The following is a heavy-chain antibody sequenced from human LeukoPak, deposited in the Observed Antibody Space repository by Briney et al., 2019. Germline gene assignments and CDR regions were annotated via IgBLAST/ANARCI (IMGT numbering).Heavy chain of an antibody. CDR1: GYTLTELS. D-gene: IGHD2-2*01. CDR3: ATWPVCSSTSCCPFNCRAFDI. Sequence: ASVKVSCKVSGYTLTELSMRWVRQAPGKGLEWMGGFDPEDGETIYAQKFQGRVTMTEDTSTDTAYMELSSLRSEDTAVYYCATWPVCSSTSCCPFNCRAFDIWGQGTMVAVSS. V-gene: IGHV1-24*01. CDR2: FDPEDGET. J-gene: IGHJ3*02.